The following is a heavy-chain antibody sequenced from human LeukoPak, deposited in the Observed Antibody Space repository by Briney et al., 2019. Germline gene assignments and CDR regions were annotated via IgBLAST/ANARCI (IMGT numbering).Heavy chain of an antibody. D-gene: IGHD3-10*01. J-gene: IGHJ4*02. CDR3: ARDRPQVLWYGELIDY. CDR1: GYTLTSYG. CDR2: ISAYTGNK. V-gene: IGHV1-18*04. Sequence: ASVKVSCEASGYTLTSYGISGVRQAPGQGLEWMGWISAYTGNKQYAQKLQGRVTMTTDTSTSTAYMELRSVRSDDAAVYYCARDRPQVLWYGELIDYWGQGTLVTVSS.